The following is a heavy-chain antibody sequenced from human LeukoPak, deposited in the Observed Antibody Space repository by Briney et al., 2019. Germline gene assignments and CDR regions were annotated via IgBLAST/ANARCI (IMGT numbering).Heavy chain of an antibody. Sequence: SETLSLTCTVSGVSISSSSYYWGWIRQPPGKGLEWIGSIYYSGSTYYNPSLKSRVTISVDTSKNQFSLKLSSVTAADTAVYYCARQLAEYSYYFDYWGQGTLVTVSS. CDR1: GVSISSSSYY. D-gene: IGHD6-6*01. J-gene: IGHJ4*02. CDR2: IYYSGST. V-gene: IGHV4-39*01. CDR3: ARQLAEYSYYFDY.